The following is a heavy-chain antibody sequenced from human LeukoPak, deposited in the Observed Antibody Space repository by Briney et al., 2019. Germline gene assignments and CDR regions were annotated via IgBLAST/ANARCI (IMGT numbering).Heavy chain of an antibody. J-gene: IGHJ4*02. D-gene: IGHD3-22*01. Sequence: SETLSLTCAVYGGSFSGYYWSWIRQPPGKGLGWIGEINHSGSTNYNPSLKSRVTISVDTSENQFSLKLSSVTAADTAVYYCARGSEANYYDSSGYFDYWGQGTLVTVSS. CDR3: ARGSEANYYDSSGYFDY. CDR1: GGSFSGYY. CDR2: INHSGST. V-gene: IGHV4-34*01.